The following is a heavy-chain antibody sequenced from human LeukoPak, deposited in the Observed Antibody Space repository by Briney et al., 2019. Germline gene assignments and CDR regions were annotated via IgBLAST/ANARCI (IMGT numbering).Heavy chain of an antibody. V-gene: IGHV4-31*03. J-gene: IGHJ3*02. D-gene: IGHD3-22*01. CDR2: IYYNGNT. CDR3: VRNFDSYNAFDI. Sequence: SQTLSLTCTVSGGSITIGGYYWSWIRQHPGKGPEWIGYIYYNGNTYYNPSLKSRLTISGDTSENQFSLKLSSVTAADTAVYYCVRNFDSYNAFDIWGQGTMVTVSS. CDR1: GGSITIGGYY.